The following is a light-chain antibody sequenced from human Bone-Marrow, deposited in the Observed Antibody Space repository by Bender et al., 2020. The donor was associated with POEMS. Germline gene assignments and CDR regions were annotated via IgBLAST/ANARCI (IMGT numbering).Light chain of an antibody. Sequence: QSALTQPASVSGSPGQSITISCTGTSSDVGGYNYVSWYQHHPGKAPRLLIFEVFKRPSGVPDRFSGSKSGNTASLTVSGLQAEDEADYYCSSYAGSHNLAVFGTGTKVTVL. CDR2: EVF. CDR1: SSDVGGYNY. J-gene: IGLJ1*01. V-gene: IGLV2-8*01. CDR3: SSYAGSHNLAV.